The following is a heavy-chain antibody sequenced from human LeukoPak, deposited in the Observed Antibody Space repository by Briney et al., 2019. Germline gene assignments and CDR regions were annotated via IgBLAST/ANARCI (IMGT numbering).Heavy chain of an antibody. V-gene: IGHV3-21*01. CDR3: ARVHCSGGSCYSAIDY. J-gene: IGHJ4*02. D-gene: IGHD2-15*01. Sequence: PGGSLRLSCAASGFTFSSYSMNWVRQAPGKGPEWVSSISSSSSYIYYADSVKGRFTISRDNAKNSLYLQMNSLRAEDTAVYYCARVHCSGGSCYSAIDYWGQGTLVTVSS. CDR2: ISSSSSYI. CDR1: GFTFSSYS.